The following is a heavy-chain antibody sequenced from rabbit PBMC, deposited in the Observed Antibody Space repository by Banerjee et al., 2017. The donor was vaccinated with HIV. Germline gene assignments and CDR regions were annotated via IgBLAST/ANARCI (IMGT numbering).Heavy chain of an antibody. CDR3: ARDPVSDARDYDL. D-gene: IGHD2-1*01. J-gene: IGHJ3*01. Sequence: QSLEESGGGLVQPEGSLTLTCKASGFDFSSSGYMCWVCQAPGKGLEWIGCIYTGDGNTWYASWAKGRFTISKTSSTTVTLQMTSLTAADTATYFCARDPVSDARDYDLWGQGTLVTVS. V-gene: IGHV1S40*01. CDR2: IYTGDGNT. CDR1: GFDFSSSGY.